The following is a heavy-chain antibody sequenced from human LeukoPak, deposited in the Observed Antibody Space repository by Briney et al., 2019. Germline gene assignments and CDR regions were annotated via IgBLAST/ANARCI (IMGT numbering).Heavy chain of an antibody. V-gene: IGHV3-30*18. CDR1: GFTFSSYG. CDR3: AKDVRFLEWLLSY. Sequence: GGSLRLSCAASGFTFSSYGMHWVRQAPGKGLEWVAVISYDGSNKYCADSVKGRFTISRDNSKNTLYLQMNSLRAEDTAVYYCAKDVRFLEWLLSYWGQGTLVTVSS. J-gene: IGHJ4*02. D-gene: IGHD3-3*01. CDR2: ISYDGSNK.